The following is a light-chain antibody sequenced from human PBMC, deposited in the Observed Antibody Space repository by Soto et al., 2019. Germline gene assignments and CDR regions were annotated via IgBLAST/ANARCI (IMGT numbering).Light chain of an antibody. V-gene: IGKV3-20*01. CDR2: GAS. J-gene: IGKJ5*01. CDR3: QKCGSSRIT. CDR1: QTVNSDY. Sequence: IVLTQSPGTLSLSPWERATLSFRSSQTVNSDYLAWYQQKPGQAPRLLFFGASSRASGIPDRFSGSGSGTDFTLTISRLEPEDFAVYYCQKCGSSRITFGQGTRLEIK.